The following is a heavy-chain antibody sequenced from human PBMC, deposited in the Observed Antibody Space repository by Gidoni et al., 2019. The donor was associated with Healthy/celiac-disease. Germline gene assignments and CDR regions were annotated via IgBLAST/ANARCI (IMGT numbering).Heavy chain of an antibody. CDR2: ISSSSSYI. D-gene: IGHD5-12*01. CDR3: ARDRRGYSGTAKAAFDI. V-gene: IGHV3-21*01. J-gene: IGHJ3*02. Sequence: PGKGLEWVSSISSSSSYIYYADSVKGRFTISRDNAKNSLYLQMNSLRAEDTAVYYCARDRRGYSGTAKAAFDIWGQGTMVTVSS.